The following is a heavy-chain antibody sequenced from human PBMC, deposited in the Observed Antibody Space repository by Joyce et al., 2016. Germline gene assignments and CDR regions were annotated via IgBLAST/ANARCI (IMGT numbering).Heavy chain of an antibody. CDR1: GYSFSDSY. Sequence: QAHLVQSGAEVKKPGASVKVSCKGSGYSFSDSYIHWLRPAPGQGLQWGERVNPDSGHTINGEKFQGRVTLTRDAAIDTVYMEFSHLRSDDTAVYFCARAPMPPYAFDVWGQGTLVIVSA. CDR2: VNPDSGHT. CDR3: ARAPMPPYAFDV. V-gene: IGHV1-2*06. D-gene: IGHD2-2*01. J-gene: IGHJ3*01.